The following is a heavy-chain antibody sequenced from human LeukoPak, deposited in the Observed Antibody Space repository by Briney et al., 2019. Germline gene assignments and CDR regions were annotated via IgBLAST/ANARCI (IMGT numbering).Heavy chain of an antibody. J-gene: IGHJ4*02. D-gene: IGHD3-10*01. CDR1: GFTLDDYA. V-gene: IGHV3-43*02. CDR2: ISGDGGST. Sequence: GGSLRLSCAASGFTLDDYAMHWVRQAPGKGLEWVSLISGDGGSTYYADSVKGRSTISRDNSKNSLYLQMNSLRTEDTALYYCAKGRVMVRGVIMGRDLSSDYWGQGTLVTVSS. CDR3: AKGRVMVRGVIMGRDLSSDY.